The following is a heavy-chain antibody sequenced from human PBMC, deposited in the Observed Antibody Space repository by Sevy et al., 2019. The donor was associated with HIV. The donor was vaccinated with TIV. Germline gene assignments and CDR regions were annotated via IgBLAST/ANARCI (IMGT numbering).Heavy chain of an antibody. CDR3: AREEAARHSPFDY. J-gene: IGHJ4*02. Sequence: GGSLRLSCAASGFTFSSYSMYWVRQAPGKGLEWVSYISSSSSTIYYADSVKGRFTISRDNAKNSLYLQMNSLRDEDTAVYYCAREEAARHSPFDYWGQGTLVTVSS. D-gene: IGHD6-6*01. V-gene: IGHV3-48*02. CDR1: GFTFSSYS. CDR2: ISSSSSTI.